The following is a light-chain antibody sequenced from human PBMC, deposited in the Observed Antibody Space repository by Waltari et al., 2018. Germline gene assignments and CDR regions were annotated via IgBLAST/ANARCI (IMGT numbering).Light chain of an antibody. CDR2: RND. CDR1: QSNVGANV. Sequence: QSVLTQPPSASGTPGQRVTISCSGSQSNVGANVVNWYNQVPGTAPKLVIYRNDQRPSGVPDRFTASKSGTSASLAISGLQSEDEGDYYCATWDDSPTGRWVFGGGTRVTVL. V-gene: IGLV1-44*01. CDR3: ATWDDSPTGRWV. J-gene: IGLJ3*02.